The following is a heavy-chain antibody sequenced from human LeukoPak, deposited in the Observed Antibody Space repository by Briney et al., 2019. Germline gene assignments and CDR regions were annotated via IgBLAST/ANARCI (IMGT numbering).Heavy chain of an antibody. CDR3: ASAWDAIAVAGTGPYFDY. V-gene: IGHV1-46*01. J-gene: IGHJ4*02. D-gene: IGHD6-19*01. CDR1: GYTFTSYY. CDR2: ITPSGGST. Sequence: ASVKVSCKASGYTFTSYYMHLMRHALAQGLELMGIITPSGGSTSCAKKFQGGVTMTRDTSTSRDYMELSRLRSENTAVYYGASAWDAIAVAGTGPYFDYWGQGTLVTVSS.